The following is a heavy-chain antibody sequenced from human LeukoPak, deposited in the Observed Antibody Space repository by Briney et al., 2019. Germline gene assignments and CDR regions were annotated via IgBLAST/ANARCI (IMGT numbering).Heavy chain of an antibody. J-gene: IGHJ6*04. CDR3: ARDGVVVAADYYYYGMDV. CDR2: ISTYNGNK. V-gene: IGHV1-18*04. CDR1: GYTLTSYG. Sequence: PLKACCKASGYTLTSYGISRGRQAAGQGVEWLGWISTYNGNKNYAQKLQARVTMTTATSTSTAYMELRSLRSDDTAVYYCARDGVVVAADYYYYGMDVWGKGTTVTVSS. D-gene: IGHD2-15*01.